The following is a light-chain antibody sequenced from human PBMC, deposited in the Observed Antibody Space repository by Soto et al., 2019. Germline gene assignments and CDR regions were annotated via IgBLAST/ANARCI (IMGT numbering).Light chain of an antibody. CDR1: NIGSKS. V-gene: IGLV3-21*04. CDR3: QVWDSSSDHVV. J-gene: IGLJ2*01. Sequence: SYELTQPASVSVAPGKTARITCGGNNIGSKSMHWYQQKPGQAPVLVIYYDSDRPSGIPERFSGSNSGNTATLTISRVEAGDEADYYCQVWDSSSDHVVFGGGTKLTVL. CDR2: YDS.